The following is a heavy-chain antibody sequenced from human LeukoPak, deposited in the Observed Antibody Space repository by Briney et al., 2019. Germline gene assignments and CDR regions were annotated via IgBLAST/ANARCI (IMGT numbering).Heavy chain of an antibody. D-gene: IGHD3-10*01. J-gene: IGHJ4*02. Sequence: ASVKLSCKASGYTFTSYDINWVRQATGQGPEWMGWMNPNSGNTGYAQQFQGRVTMTRTTSTSTAYMELSSLRSDDAAVYYCARGWFGQLLQDYWGQGTLVTVSS. CDR3: ARGWFGQLLQDY. CDR1: GYTFTSYD. CDR2: MNPNSGNT. V-gene: IGHV1-8*01.